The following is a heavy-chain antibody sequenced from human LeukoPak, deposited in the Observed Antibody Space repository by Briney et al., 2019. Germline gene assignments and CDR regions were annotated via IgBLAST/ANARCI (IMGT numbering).Heavy chain of an antibody. V-gene: IGHV4-4*07. J-gene: IGHJ4*02. CDR1: GGSISSYY. D-gene: IGHD3-10*01. CDR2: IYHSGST. CDR3: ARDPDGSGSNY. Sequence: SETLSLTCTVSGGSISSYYWSWIRQPAGKGLEWIGSIYHSGSTYYNPSLKSRVTISVDTSKNQFSLKLSSVTAADTAVYYCARDPDGSGSNYWGQGTLVTVSS.